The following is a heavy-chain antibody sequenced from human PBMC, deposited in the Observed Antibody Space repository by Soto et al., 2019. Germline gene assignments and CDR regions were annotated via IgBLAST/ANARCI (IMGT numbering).Heavy chain of an antibody. CDR3: AKLQYTWYDRSYWAF. V-gene: IGHV3-23*01. CDR2: ISGSGGNT. D-gene: IGHD1-1*01. J-gene: IGHJ4*02. Sequence: GKGLEWVSGISGSGGNTYYADSVKGRFTISRDNSKNTLYLQMNSLRAEDTAVYFFAKLQYTWYDRSYWAFRGQGTSVPVSS.